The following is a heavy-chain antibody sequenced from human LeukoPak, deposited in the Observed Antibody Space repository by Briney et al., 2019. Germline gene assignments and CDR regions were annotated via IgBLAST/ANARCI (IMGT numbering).Heavy chain of an antibody. V-gene: IGHV5-51*01. J-gene: IGHJ4*01. CDR1: GYNFTTYL. CDR3: ARGPDSSACFDY. CDR2: IYPADSDT. Sequence: GESLNISCKGSGYNFTTYLICCGRHLPGEGLGWMGIIYPADSDTRYNPSFQGQITISASNSISTAYLQWSSLKASDHARFYCARGPDSSACFDYWGHGTLVTVSS. D-gene: IGHD3-22*01.